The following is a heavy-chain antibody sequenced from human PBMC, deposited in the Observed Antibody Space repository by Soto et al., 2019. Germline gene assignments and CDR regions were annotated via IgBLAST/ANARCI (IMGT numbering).Heavy chain of an antibody. J-gene: IGHJ5*02. Sequence: GGSLRLSCAASGFTFRSFTMNWVRQAPGKGLEWVSTISSNRAYIYYTDALRGRFTISRDNAKNSLHLQMNSLRAEDTAVYYCTRDASRDSSARGWFDPWGPGTLVTVSS. CDR2: ISSNRAYI. V-gene: IGHV3-21*01. CDR3: TRDASRDSSARGWFDP. D-gene: IGHD6-13*01. CDR1: GFTFRSFT.